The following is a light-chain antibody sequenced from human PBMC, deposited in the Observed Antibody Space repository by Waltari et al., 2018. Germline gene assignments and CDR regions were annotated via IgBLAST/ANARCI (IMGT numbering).Light chain of an antibody. CDR3: SSRNGRANQVV. CDR2: GKD. V-gene: IGLV3-19*01. J-gene: IGLJ3*02. CDR1: SLRTSY. Sequence: SSELTQDPAVSVALGQTVRFTCHGDSLRTSYASWYQLKPGQAPVLVIYGKDKRPSGIPERIAGYSSGTTSALTITGAQAEDEADYYCSSRNGRANQVVFAGGTKVTVL.